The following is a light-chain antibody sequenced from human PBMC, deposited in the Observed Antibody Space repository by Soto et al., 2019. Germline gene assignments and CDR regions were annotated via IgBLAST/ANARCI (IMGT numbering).Light chain of an antibody. CDR3: KKYNKWNTRK. CDR1: QSVSSN. CDR2: GAS. V-gene: IGKV3-15*01. J-gene: IGKJ1*01. Sequence: IFMTHSPATLSVSPLERATLFCRASQSVSSNLAWYQQRPGQAPRLLIYGASSRATGIPARFSGSGSGTEFNLNISSLQSEDFDVYYCKKYNKWNTRKFGXGTKV.